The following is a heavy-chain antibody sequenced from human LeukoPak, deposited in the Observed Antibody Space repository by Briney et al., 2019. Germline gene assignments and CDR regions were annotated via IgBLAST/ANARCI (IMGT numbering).Heavy chain of an antibody. V-gene: IGHV3-20*04. CDR1: GFTFDDYG. D-gene: IGHD6-19*01. Sequence: GGSLRLSCAASGFTFDDYGMSWVRQAPGKGLEWVSGINWNGGSTGYADSVKGRFTISRDNAKNSLYLQMNSLRAEDTALYYCATTPRVLVAGTDDAFDIWGQGTMVTVSS. CDR3: ATTPRVLVAGTDDAFDI. CDR2: INWNGGST. J-gene: IGHJ3*02.